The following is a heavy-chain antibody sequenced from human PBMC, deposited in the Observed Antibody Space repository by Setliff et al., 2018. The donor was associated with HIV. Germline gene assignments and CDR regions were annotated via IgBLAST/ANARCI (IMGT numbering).Heavy chain of an antibody. D-gene: IGHD2-8*01. J-gene: IGHJ3*02. V-gene: IGHV3-23*01. CDR1: GFTFSSYA. Sequence: GGSLRLSCAASGFTFSSYAMSWVRQAPGKGLEWVSAISGSGGSTYYADSVKGRFTISRDNAKNLLYLQMNSLRADDTAVYYCVRGKQNGVATYGLDIWGQGTMVTVSS. CDR3: VRGKQNGVATYGLDI. CDR2: ISGSGGST.